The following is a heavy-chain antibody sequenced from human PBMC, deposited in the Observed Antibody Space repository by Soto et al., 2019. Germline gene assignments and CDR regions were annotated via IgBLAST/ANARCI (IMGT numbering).Heavy chain of an antibody. V-gene: IGHV3-30*18. J-gene: IGHJ4*02. D-gene: IGHD2-15*01. CDR2: ISYDGSNK. CDR3: AKDVCSGGSCYPGTLDY. CDR1: GFTFSSYG. Sequence: GGSLRLSCAASGFTFSSYGMHWVRQAPGKGLEWVAFISYDGSNKNYVESVKGRFTISRDNSKNTLYLQMNSLRADDTAVYYCAKDVCSGGSCYPGTLDYWGQGTLVTVS.